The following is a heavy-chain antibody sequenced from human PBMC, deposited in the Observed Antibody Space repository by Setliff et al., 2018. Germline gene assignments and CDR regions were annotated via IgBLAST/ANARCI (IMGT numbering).Heavy chain of an antibody. V-gene: IGHV1-46*01. J-gene: IGHJ3*02. CDR3: ARRLQNFYDSSGYYYADAFDI. CDR1: GYTFTSYY. D-gene: IGHD3-22*01. Sequence: ASVQVSCKASGYTFTSYYMHWVRQAPGQGLEWMGIINPSGGSTSYAQKFQGRVTMTRDTSTSTVYMELSSLRSEDTAVYYCARRLQNFYDSSGYYYADAFDIWGQGTMVTVSS. CDR2: INPSGGST.